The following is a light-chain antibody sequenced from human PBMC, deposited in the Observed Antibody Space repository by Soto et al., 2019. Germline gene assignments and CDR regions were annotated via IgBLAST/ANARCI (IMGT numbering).Light chain of an antibody. CDR2: GES. CDR3: QQYNNWPWT. CDR1: QSVISK. Sequence: EIVMTQSPATLSVSTGERATLSCRTSQSVISKLAWYQQKPGQAPRLLIYGESTRATGIPARFSGSGSGTEFTLTISSLHSEDFAVYYCQQYNNWPWTFGQGTKVEIK. J-gene: IGKJ1*01. V-gene: IGKV3-15*01.